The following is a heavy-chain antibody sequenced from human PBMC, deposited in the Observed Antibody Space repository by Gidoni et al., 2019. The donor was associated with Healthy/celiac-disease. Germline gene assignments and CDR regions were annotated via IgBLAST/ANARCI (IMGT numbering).Heavy chain of an antibody. D-gene: IGHD3-22*01. V-gene: IGHV3-23*01. J-gene: IGHJ3*02. CDR3: ALTLAWDYYDSSDPPYDAFDI. Sequence: EVQLLESGGGLVQPGGSLRLSCAASGFTFSSYAMSWVRQAPGKGLEWVSAISGSGGSTYYADSVKGRFTISRDNSKNTLYLQMNSLRAEDTAVYYCALTLAWDYYDSSDPPYDAFDIWGQGTMVTVSS. CDR1: GFTFSSYA. CDR2: ISGSGGST.